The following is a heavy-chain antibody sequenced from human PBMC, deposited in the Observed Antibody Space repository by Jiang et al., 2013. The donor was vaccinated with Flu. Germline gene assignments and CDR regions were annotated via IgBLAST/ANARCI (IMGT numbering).Heavy chain of an antibody. J-gene: IGHJ4*02. CDR1: GYTFTNYW. CDR3: TRHPYGGGSYTAEFDY. CDR2: IFPGDSDT. Sequence: GAEVKKPGESLKISCKGSGYTFTNYWIAWVRQMPGKGLEWMGIIFPGDSDTRYSPSFQGRVTISADKSISTAYLQWSTLQASDTAMYYCTRHPYGGGSYTAEFDYWGQG. V-gene: IGHV5-51*01. D-gene: IGHD1-26*01.